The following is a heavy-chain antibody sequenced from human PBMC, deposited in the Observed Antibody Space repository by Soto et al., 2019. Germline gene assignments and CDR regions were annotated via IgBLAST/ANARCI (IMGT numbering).Heavy chain of an antibody. Sequence: GGSLRLSCVVSGFTFSMYWMHWVRQAPGKGLEWVGRIKSKTDGGTTDYAAPVKGRFTISRDDSKNTLYLQMNSLKTEDTAVYYCTSRPGTTLNWGQGTLVTVSS. CDR2: IKSKTDGGTT. D-gene: IGHD1-1*01. J-gene: IGHJ4*02. CDR3: TSRPGTTLN. V-gene: IGHV3-15*01. CDR1: GFTFSMYW.